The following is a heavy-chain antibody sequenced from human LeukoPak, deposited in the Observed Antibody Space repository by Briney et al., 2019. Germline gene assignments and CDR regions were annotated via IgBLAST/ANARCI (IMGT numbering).Heavy chain of an antibody. CDR1: GYTFTGYY. Sequence: ASVKVSCKASGYTFTGYYMHWVRQAPGQGLEWMGWINPNSGGTNYAQKFQGRVTMTRDTSISTAYMELSRLRSDDTAVYYCARDRSGYSYGPWDYWGQGTLVTVSS. D-gene: IGHD5-18*01. CDR3: ARDRSGYSYGPWDY. J-gene: IGHJ4*02. V-gene: IGHV1-2*02. CDR2: INPNSGGT.